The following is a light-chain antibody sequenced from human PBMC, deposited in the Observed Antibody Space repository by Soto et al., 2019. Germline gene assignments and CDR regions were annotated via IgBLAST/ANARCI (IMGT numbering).Light chain of an antibody. J-gene: IGKJ1*01. V-gene: IGKV3-15*01. CDR2: GAS. Sequence: EIVMTQSPATLSVSPGERATLSCRASQSVSSNLAWYQRKPGQTPRLLIYGASTRAPGIPARFSGSGSGTEFTLTISSLQSEDFAVYYCQHYNNWPRTFGQGTKVDIK. CDR1: QSVSSN. CDR3: QHYNNWPRT.